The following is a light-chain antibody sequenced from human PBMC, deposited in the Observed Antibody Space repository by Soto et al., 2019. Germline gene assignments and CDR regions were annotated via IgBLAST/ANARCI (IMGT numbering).Light chain of an antibody. V-gene: IGLV1-44*01. CDR3: AAWDDSLNGVV. CDR1: SSNIGGNP. J-gene: IGLJ2*01. CDR2: NND. Sequence: QSVLTQPPSASGTPGQSVTISCSGSSSNIGGNPVNWYQHLPGMAPKLLIYNNDRRPSGVPDRFSASKFGTSVSLAINGLQSEDAADYYCAAWDDSLNGVVFGGGTKLTVL.